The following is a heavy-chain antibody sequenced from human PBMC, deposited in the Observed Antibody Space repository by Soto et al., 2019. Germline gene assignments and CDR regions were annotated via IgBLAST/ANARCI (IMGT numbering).Heavy chain of an antibody. CDR2: ITGSAGST. V-gene: IGHV3-23*01. D-gene: IGHD3-22*01. Sequence: PGGSLRLSCAASGFTFDSHAMNWVRQAPGKGLECVAGITGSAGSTYYADSVKGRFTISKDNSKNTLYLQMNSLRAEDTAVYYCTKDKADKYDSSVDSWGQGTQVTVSS. CDR1: GFTFDSHA. CDR3: TKDKADKYDSSVDS. J-gene: IGHJ4*02.